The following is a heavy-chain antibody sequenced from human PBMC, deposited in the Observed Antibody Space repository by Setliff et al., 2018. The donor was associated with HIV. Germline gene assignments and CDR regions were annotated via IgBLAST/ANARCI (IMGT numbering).Heavy chain of an antibody. Sequence: GGSLRLSCAASGFTFSTYNMNWVRQAPGKGLEWVSSISSGSTYIYYADSVKGRFTISRDNSKNTLYFQMNSLRAEDTAVYYCAREEGGLYGMDVWGQGTTVTVSS. CDR1: GFTFSTYN. J-gene: IGHJ6*02. CDR2: ISSGSTYI. CDR3: AREEGGLYGMDV. V-gene: IGHV3-21*01. D-gene: IGHD3-16*01.